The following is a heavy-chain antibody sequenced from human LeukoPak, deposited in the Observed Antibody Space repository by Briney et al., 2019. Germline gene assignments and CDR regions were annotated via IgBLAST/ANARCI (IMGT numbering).Heavy chain of an antibody. D-gene: IGHD3-9*01. CDR2: ISGSGGST. CDR1: GFTFSSYA. Sequence: PGGSLRLSCAASGFTFSSYAMSWVRQAPGKGLEWVSAISGSGGSTYYADSVKGRFTISRDNSKNTLYLQMNSLRAEDTAIYYCAKDVFELYDIYDHWGQGTLVTVSS. J-gene: IGHJ4*02. CDR3: AKDVFELYDIYDH. V-gene: IGHV3-23*01.